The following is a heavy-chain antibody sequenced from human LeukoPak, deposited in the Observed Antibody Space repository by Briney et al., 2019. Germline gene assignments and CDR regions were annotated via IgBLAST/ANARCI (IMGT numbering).Heavy chain of an antibody. CDR2: IYYSGST. Sequence: SETLSLTCTVSGGSISSYYWSWIRQPPGKGLEWIGYIYYSGSTNYNPSLKSRVTISVDTSKNQFSLKLSSVTAADTAVYYCARCQNGGNVDYYYYSMDVWGQGTTVTVSS. CDR3: ARCQNGGNVDYYYYSMDV. CDR1: GGSISSYY. V-gene: IGHV4-59*01. D-gene: IGHD4-23*01. J-gene: IGHJ6*02.